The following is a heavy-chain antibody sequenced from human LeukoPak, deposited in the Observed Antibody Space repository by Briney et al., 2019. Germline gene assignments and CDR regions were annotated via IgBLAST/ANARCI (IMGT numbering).Heavy chain of an antibody. Sequence: ASVKVSCKASGYTFTGYYMHWVRQAPGQGLEWMGWINPNSGGSNYAQKFQGRVTMTRDTSISTPYMGLSRLRSDDTAVYYCARMVVYCSSTSCHDSWGQGTLVTVSS. CDR1: GYTFTGYY. D-gene: IGHD2-2*01. CDR3: ARMVVYCSSTSCHDS. J-gene: IGHJ4*02. CDR2: INPNSGGS. V-gene: IGHV1-2*02.